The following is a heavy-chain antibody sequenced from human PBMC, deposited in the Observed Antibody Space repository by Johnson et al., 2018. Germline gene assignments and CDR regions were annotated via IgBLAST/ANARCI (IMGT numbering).Heavy chain of an antibody. Sequence: EVQLVETGGGLVQPGGSPRLSCAASGFTFSSYAMSWVRQAPGKGLEWVSTISGSGGSTYYADSVKGRFTISRDNSKNTLDLQRNSLRAEDTAVYYCAKAAYNWNDYYYGMDVWGQGTTVTVSS. CDR1: GFTFSSYA. V-gene: IGHV3-23*04. D-gene: IGHD1-1*01. CDR2: ISGSGGST. J-gene: IGHJ6*02. CDR3: AKAAYNWNDYYYGMDV.